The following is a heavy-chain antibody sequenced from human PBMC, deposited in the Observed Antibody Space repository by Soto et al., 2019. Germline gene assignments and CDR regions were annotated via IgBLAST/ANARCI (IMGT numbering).Heavy chain of an antibody. Sequence: SETLSLTCTVSGGSISSYYWSWIRQPPGKGLEWIGYIYYSGSTNYNPSLKSRVTISVDTSKNQFSLKLSSVTAADTAVYYCARDDSSGYYYDAFDIWGQGTMVTVS. D-gene: IGHD3-22*01. J-gene: IGHJ3*02. CDR1: GGSISSYY. V-gene: IGHV4-59*01. CDR2: IYYSGST. CDR3: ARDDSSGYYYDAFDI.